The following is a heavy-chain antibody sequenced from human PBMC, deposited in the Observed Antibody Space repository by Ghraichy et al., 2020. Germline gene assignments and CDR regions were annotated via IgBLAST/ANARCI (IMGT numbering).Heavy chain of an antibody. CDR2: ISSSSSYI. D-gene: IGHD6-13*01. CDR1: GFTFSSYS. J-gene: IGHJ5*02. Sequence: GESLNISCAASGFTFSSYSMNWVRQAPGKGLEWVSSISSSSSYIYYADSVKGRFTISRDNAKNSLYLQMNSLRAEDTAVYYCARDSAAAGTFDPWGQGTLVTVSS. V-gene: IGHV3-21*01. CDR3: ARDSAAAGTFDP.